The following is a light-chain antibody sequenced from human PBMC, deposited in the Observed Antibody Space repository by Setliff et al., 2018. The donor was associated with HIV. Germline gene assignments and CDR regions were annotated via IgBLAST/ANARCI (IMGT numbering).Light chain of an antibody. CDR2: DVS. Sequence: QSVLTQPRSMSGSPGQSVTISCTGTSSDVDAYDYVSWYQHHPGKAPKLLIYDVSERPSGVSNRFSGSKSGNTASLTISGLQAEDEADYYCCSYAGYITVIFGEGTKVTVL. J-gene: IGLJ2*01. CDR1: SSDVDAYDY. CDR3: CSYAGYITVI. V-gene: IGLV2-11*01.